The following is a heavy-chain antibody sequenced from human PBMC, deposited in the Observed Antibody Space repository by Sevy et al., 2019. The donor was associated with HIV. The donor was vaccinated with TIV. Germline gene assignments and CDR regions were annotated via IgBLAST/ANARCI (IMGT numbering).Heavy chain of an antibody. CDR1: GFTFSSYW. CDR3: ARGDGTVGATADYYGMDV. J-gene: IGHJ6*02. CDR2: INQDGSEK. Sequence: GGSLRLSCAASGFTFSSYWMSWVRQAPGMGLEWVASINQDGSEKYYVDSVKGRFTISRDNAKKSLYVQMNSLRAEDTAVYYCARGDGTVGATADYYGMDVWGQGTTVTVSS. D-gene: IGHD1-26*01. V-gene: IGHV3-7*01.